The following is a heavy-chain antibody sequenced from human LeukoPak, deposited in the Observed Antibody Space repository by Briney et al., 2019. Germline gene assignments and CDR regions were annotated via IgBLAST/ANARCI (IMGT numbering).Heavy chain of an antibody. CDR3: ARARGVTYYYDSSGYYPFDY. V-gene: IGHV4-59*08. CDR1: GGSISSYY. Sequence: SETLSLTCTVSGGSISSYYWSWIRQPPGKGLEWIGYIYYSGSTNYNPSLKSRVTISVDTSKNQFSLKLSSVTAADTAVYYCARARGVTYYYDSSGYYPFDYWGQGTLVTVSS. J-gene: IGHJ4*02. CDR2: IYYSGST. D-gene: IGHD3-22*01.